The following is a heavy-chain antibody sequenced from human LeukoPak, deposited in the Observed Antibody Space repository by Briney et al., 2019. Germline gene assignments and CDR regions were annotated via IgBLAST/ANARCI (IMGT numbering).Heavy chain of an antibody. CDR1: GGSISSYY. D-gene: IGHD3-10*01. CDR3: ARVSHSRSVKVESDSGDAFDI. J-gene: IGHJ3*02. CDR2: IYYSGST. V-gene: IGHV4-59*01. Sequence: SETLSLTCTVSGGSISSYYWSWIRQPPGKGLEWIGYIYYSGSTNYNPSLKSRVTISVDTSKNQFSLKLSSVTAADTAVYYCARVSHSRSVKVESDSGDAFDIWGQGTMVTVFS.